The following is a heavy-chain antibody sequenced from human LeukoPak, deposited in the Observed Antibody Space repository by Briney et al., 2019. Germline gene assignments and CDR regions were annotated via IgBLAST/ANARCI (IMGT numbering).Heavy chain of an antibody. CDR2: IYTSGST. CDR3: ASRFYGSGSYFLAFDP. J-gene: IGHJ5*02. CDR1: GGSISSYY. Sequence: SETLSLTCTVSGGSISSYYWSWIRQPAGKGLEWIGRIYTSGSTNYNPSLKSRVTMSVDTSKNQFSLKLSSVTAADTAVYYCASRFYGSGSYFLAFDPWGQGTLVTVSS. D-gene: IGHD3-10*01. V-gene: IGHV4-4*07.